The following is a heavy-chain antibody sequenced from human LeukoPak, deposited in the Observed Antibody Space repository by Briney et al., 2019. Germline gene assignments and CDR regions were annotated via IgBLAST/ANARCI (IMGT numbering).Heavy chain of an antibody. CDR2: ISYDGSNK. V-gene: IGHV3-30-3*01. CDR1: GFTFSSYA. D-gene: IGHD5-12*01. J-gene: IGHJ6*02. CDR3: ARDLYSGYPTHYYGMDV. Sequence: GGSLRLSCAASGFTFSSYAMHWVRQAPGKGLEWVAVISYDGSNKYYADSVKGRFTISRDNSKNTLYLQMNSLRAEDTAVYYCARDLYSGYPTHYYGMDVWGQGTTVTVSS.